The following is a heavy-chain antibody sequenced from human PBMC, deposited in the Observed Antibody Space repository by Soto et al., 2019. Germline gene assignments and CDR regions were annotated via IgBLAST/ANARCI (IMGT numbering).Heavy chain of an antibody. J-gene: IGHJ3*02. D-gene: IGHD2-15*01. V-gene: IGHV4-39*01. CDR1: GGSISSYY. CDR3: ARLWWTVGAFDI. CDR2: IYYSGST. Sequence: PSETLSFTCTVSGGSISSYYWGWIRQTPGKGLEWIGSIYYSGSTYYNPSLKSRVTISVDTSKNQFSLKLSSVTAADAAVYYCARLWWTVGAFDIWGQGTMVTVSS.